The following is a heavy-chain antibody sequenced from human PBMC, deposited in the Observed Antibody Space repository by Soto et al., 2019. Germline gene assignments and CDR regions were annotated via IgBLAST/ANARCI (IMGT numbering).Heavy chain of an antibody. Sequence: EVQLLESGGGLVQPGGSLRLSCAASGFTFSSYAMNWVRQAPGKGLEWVSVISGSGGSTYYADSVTGRVTISRDNSKNTLYLQMNSLRAEDTAVYYCARRSSGWYFDYWGQGTLVTVSS. D-gene: IGHD6-19*01. CDR1: GFTFSSYA. CDR3: ARRSSGWYFDY. V-gene: IGHV3-23*01. CDR2: ISGSGGST. J-gene: IGHJ4*02.